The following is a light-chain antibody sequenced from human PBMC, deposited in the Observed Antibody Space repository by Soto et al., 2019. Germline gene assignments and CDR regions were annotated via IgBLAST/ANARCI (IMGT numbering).Light chain of an antibody. Sequence: QSVLTQPASVSGSPGQSITISCTGTSSDVGSYNLVSWYQQHPGKAPKLMIYGVSNRRSGVSNRFSGSKSGNTASLTISGLQAEDEADYYCWSYAGSSTFGVVFGGGTKLTVL. V-gene: IGLV2-23*02. CDR1: SSDVGSYNL. J-gene: IGLJ2*01. CDR3: WSYAGSSTFGVV. CDR2: GVS.